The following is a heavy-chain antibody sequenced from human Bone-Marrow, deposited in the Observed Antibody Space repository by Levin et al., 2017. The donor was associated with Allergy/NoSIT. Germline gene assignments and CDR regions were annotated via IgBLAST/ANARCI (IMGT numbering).Heavy chain of an antibody. CDR2: IKQDGSEK. V-gene: IGHV3-7*03. CDR3: ARESVVPAARGPEFDY. Sequence: GGSLRLSCAASGFTFSSYWMSWVRQAPGKGLEWVANIKQDGSEKYYVDSVKGRFTISRDNAKNSLYLQMNSLSAEDTAVYYCARESVVPAARGPEFDYWGQGTLVTVSS. J-gene: IGHJ4*02. D-gene: IGHD2-2*01. CDR1: GFTFSSYW.